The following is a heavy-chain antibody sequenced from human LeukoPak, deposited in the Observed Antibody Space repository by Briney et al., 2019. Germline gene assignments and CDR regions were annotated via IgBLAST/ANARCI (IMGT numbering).Heavy chain of an antibody. CDR1: GFTFSSYW. V-gene: IGHV3-74*01. D-gene: IGHD2-2*01. J-gene: IGHJ5*02. CDR2: INSDGSST. CDR3: ARGVGYCSSTSCYWWFDP. Sequence: GGSRRLSCAASGFTFSSYWMHWVRQAPGKGLVWVSRINSDGSSTSYVDSVKGRFTISRDNAKNTLYLQMNSLRAEDTAVYYCARGVGYCSSTSCYWWFDPWGQGTLVTVSS.